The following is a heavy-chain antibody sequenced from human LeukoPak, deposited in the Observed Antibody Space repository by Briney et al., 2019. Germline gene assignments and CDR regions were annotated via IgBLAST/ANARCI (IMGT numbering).Heavy chain of an antibody. CDR1: GFTFSSYA. Sequence: GGSLRLSCAASGFTFSSYAMSWVRQAPGKGLEWVSAISGSGGSTYYADSVKGRFTISRDNSKNTLYLQMNSLRAEDTAMYYCARSGVGLRERTYWGQGTLVTVSS. D-gene: IGHD5-12*01. J-gene: IGHJ4*02. CDR2: ISGSGGST. V-gene: IGHV3-23*01. CDR3: ARSGVGLRERTY.